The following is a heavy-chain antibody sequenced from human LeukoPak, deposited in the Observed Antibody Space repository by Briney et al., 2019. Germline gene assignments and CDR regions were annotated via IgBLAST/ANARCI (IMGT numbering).Heavy chain of an antibody. CDR3: AKDLGSSSEGGY. D-gene: IGHD6-6*01. CDR2: ISGSGGST. Sequence: GGSLRLSCAASGFTFSSYAMSWVRQAPGKGLEWASAISGSGGSTYYADSVKGRFTISRDNSKNTLYLQMNSLRAEDTAVYYCAKDLGSSSEGGYWGQGTLVTVSS. V-gene: IGHV3-23*01. J-gene: IGHJ4*02. CDR1: GFTFSSYA.